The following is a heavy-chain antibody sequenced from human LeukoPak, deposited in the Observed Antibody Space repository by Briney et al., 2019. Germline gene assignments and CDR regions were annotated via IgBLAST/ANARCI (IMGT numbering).Heavy chain of an antibody. V-gene: IGHV1-24*01. J-gene: IGHJ4*02. CDR3: ATVTLGASSPRTGSLDY. CDR1: GYTLTELP. Sequence: ASVKVSCKVSGYTLTELPMHWVRQAPGKGLEWMGGFDPEDGETIYAQKFQGRVTMTEDTSTDTAYMELSSLRSEDTAVYHCATVTLGASSPRTGSLDYWGQGTLVTVSS. CDR2: FDPEDGET. D-gene: IGHD1-26*01.